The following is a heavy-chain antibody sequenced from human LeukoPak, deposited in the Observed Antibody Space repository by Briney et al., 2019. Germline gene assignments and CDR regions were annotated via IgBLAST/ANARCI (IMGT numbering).Heavy chain of an antibody. Sequence: GGSLRLSCAASGFAFTDYDMHWVRQATGGGLEWVSSIGKAGDTYYADSVKGRFTISRDNSKNTLYPQMNSLRAEDTAVYYCAKDRVNRRGGPLDYWGQGTLVTVSS. J-gene: IGHJ4*02. V-gene: IGHV3-13*01. CDR2: IGKAGDT. CDR3: AKDRVNRRGGPLDY. D-gene: IGHD3-10*01. CDR1: GFAFTDYD.